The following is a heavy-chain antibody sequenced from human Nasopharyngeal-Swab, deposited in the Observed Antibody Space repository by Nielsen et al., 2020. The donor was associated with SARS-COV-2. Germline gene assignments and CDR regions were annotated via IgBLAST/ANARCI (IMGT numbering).Heavy chain of an antibody. V-gene: IGHV3-23*01. D-gene: IGHD3-9*01. Sequence: GGSLRLSCAASGFTFSSYAMSWVRQAPGKGLEWVSAISGSGGSTYYADSVKGRFTISRDNSKNTLYLQMNSLRAEDTAVYYCARAGTYYDILTGYYKGGIDYWGQGTLVTVSS. J-gene: IGHJ4*02. CDR3: ARAGTYYDILTGYYKGGIDY. CDR2: ISGSGGST. CDR1: GFTFSSYA.